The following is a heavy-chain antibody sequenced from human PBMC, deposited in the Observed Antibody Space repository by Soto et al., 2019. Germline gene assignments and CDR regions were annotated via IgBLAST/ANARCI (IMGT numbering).Heavy chain of an antibody. Sequence: EVQLVESGGGLVQPGGSLRLSCAASGFTFSSYWMHWVRQVPGKRLVWVSRIKSDGTSTDYADSVKGRFTISRDNAKNRLYLHMNRLRVEDTAVYYCVRDRSTCKDYWGQGTLVTVSS. V-gene: IGHV3-74*01. CDR2: IKSDGTST. CDR3: VRDRSTCKDY. J-gene: IGHJ4*02. CDR1: GFTFSSYW. D-gene: IGHD2-2*01.